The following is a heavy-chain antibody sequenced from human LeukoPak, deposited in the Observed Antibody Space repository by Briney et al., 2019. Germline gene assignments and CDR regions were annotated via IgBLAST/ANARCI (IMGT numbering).Heavy chain of an antibody. D-gene: IGHD6-6*01. J-gene: IGHJ5*02. CDR2: INHSGST. V-gene: IGHV4-34*01. CDR1: GRSLSGYY. CDR3: ARDPIAARPVWFDP. Sequence: WDTMTLPCAVYGRSLSGYYWSWMRHPPGKGLECIGEINHSGSTNYNPSLKSRVTISVDTSKNQFSLKLSSVTAADTAVYYCARDPIAARPVWFDPWGQGTLVTVSS.